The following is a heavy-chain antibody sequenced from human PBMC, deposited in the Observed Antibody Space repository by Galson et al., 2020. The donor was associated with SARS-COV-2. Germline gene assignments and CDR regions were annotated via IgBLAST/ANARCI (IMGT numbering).Heavy chain of an antibody. J-gene: IGHJ6*03. Sequence: SETLSLTCAVYVGSFSDYSWTWVRQPPGKGLGWIGEISHSGNTNYSPSLKGRVFMSVDTSKNQFSLKLRSVTAADTAVYFCARGGSRPIMAFDYYYFYMDVWGKGTTVTVSS. V-gene: IGHV4-34*01. CDR1: VGSFSDYS. CDR3: ARGGSRPIMAFDYYYFYMDV. D-gene: IGHD3-10*01. CDR2: ISHSGNT.